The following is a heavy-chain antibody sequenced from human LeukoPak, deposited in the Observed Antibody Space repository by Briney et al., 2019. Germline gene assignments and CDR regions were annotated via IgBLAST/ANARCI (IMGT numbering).Heavy chain of an antibody. Sequence: GSSVKVSCKASGGTFSSYAISWVRQAPGQGLEWMGGIIPIFGTANYAQKFQGRVTITTDEPTSTAYMELSSLRSEDTAVYYCATRPYYYDSSGFAFDIWGQGTMVTVSS. D-gene: IGHD3-22*01. V-gene: IGHV1-69*05. CDR1: GGTFSSYA. CDR2: IIPIFGTA. CDR3: ATRPYYYDSSGFAFDI. J-gene: IGHJ3*02.